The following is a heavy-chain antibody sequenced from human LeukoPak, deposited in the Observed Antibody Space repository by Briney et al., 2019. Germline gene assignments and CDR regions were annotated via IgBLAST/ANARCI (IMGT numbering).Heavy chain of an antibody. V-gene: IGHV3-7*05. Sequence: PGGSLRLSCAASAFTFSDYWMSWVRQPPGKGLEWVANIKGDGSEIYYMASVKGRFTISRDNAKNSLYLQMNSLTAEDAAVYYCARETNWTPDYWGQGTLVTVSS. CDR2: IKGDGSEI. CDR1: AFTFSDYW. D-gene: IGHD1-1*01. CDR3: ARETNWTPDY. J-gene: IGHJ4*02.